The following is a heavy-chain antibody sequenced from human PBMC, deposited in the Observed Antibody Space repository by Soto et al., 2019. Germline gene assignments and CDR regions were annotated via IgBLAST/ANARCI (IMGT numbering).Heavy chain of an antibody. D-gene: IGHD5-18*01. Sequence: QVQLVESGGGVVQPGRSLRLSCAASGFTFITYGMHWVRQAPCKGLEWVALIWHDVSKKYFADSVRGRFNISRDDSKNTHYLQKNSPSAEYTAVYYCARDLETALGYSYRDGMDVWGQGTTVTVS. CDR3: ARDLETALGYSYRDGMDV. CDR1: GFTFITYG. CDR2: IWHDVSKK. J-gene: IGHJ6*02. V-gene: IGHV3-33*01.